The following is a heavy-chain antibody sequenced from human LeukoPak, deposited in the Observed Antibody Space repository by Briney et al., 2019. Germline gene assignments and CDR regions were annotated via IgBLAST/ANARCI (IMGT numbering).Heavy chain of an antibody. Sequence: GASVKVSCKASGYSFTSYDINWVRPAPGQGSEWVGWMNPNSGNTGHAQEFQGRVTMTRDTSMSTAYMELSSLRYEDTAVYYCARGRGYDRTGYVYYFDFWGQGALVTVSS. V-gene: IGHV1-8*01. CDR1: GYSFTSYD. CDR3: ARGRGYDRTGYVYYFDF. CDR2: MNPNSGNT. D-gene: IGHD3-22*01. J-gene: IGHJ4*02.